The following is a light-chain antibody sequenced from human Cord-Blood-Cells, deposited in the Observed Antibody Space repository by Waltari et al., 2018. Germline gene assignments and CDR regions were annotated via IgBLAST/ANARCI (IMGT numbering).Light chain of an antibody. CDR3: QQSYSTPYT. CDR1: QSISSY. V-gene: IGKV1-39*01. J-gene: IGKJ2*01. CDR2: AAS. Sequence: IQMTQSPSSLSASVGDRVTITCRSSQSISSYLNWYQQKPGNAPKLLIYAASRLQSGVPSRLSGSGSGTDFTLTISSLQPEDSATYYCQQSYSTPYTFGQGTKLEIK.